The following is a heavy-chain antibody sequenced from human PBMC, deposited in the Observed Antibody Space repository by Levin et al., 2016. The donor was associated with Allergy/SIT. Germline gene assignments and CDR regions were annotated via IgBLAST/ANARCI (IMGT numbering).Heavy chain of an antibody. CDR3: AKGVGYYDSSGYYNWYFDL. V-gene: IGHV3-23*01. CDR1: GFTFSSYA. J-gene: IGHJ2*01. CDR2: ISGSGGST. D-gene: IGHD3-22*01. Sequence: GESLKISCAASGFTFSSYAMSWVRQAPGKGLEWVSAISGSGGSTYYADSVKGRFTISRDNSKNTLYLQMNSLRAEDTAVYYCAKGVGYYDSSGYYNWYFDLWGRGTLVTVSS.